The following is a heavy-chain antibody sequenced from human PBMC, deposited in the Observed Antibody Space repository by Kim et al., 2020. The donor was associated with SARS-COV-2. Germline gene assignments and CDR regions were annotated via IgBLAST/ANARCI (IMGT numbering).Heavy chain of an antibody. Sequence: ASVKVSCKASGYTFTSYAMNWVRQAPGQGLEWMGWINTNTVNPTYAQGFTGRFVFSLDTSVSTAYLQISSLKAEDTAVYYCARDPSDYYDFWSGYLGYYGMDVWGQGTTVTVSS. CDR1: GYTFTSYA. CDR2: INTNTVNP. CDR3: ARDPSDYYDFWSGYLGYYGMDV. D-gene: IGHD3-3*01. V-gene: IGHV7-4-1*02. J-gene: IGHJ6*02.